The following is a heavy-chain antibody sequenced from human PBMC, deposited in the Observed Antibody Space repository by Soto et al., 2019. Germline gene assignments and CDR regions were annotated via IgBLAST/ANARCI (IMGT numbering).Heavy chain of an antibody. CDR2: ISAYNGNT. D-gene: IGHD2-2*02. CDR3: ARVGYCSSTSCYTDYYYYGMDV. V-gene: IGHV1-18*01. Sequence: AAVKVSCKACGCTFTSYGISWVRQAPGQGLEWMGWISAYNGNTNYAQKLQGRVTMTTDTSTSTAYMELRSLRSDDTAVYYCARVGYCSSTSCYTDYYYYGMDVWGQGTTVTVSS. CDR1: GCTFTSYG. J-gene: IGHJ6*02.